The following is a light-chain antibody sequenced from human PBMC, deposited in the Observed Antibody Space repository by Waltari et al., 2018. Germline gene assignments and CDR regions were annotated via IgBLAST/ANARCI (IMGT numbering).Light chain of an antibody. CDR3: CSYAGRGTYV. CDR2: EIF. Sequence: QSALTQPAAVYGTPGQSLTLSCTENTSTDWSYDLVSWYQQHPGEPPKLLICEIFKRPPDISRRFSGSKSGSTASRTISGLQPEDEADYYCCSYAGRGTYVFGSGTKVTVL. CDR1: TSTDWSYDL. J-gene: IGLJ1*01. V-gene: IGLV2-23*02.